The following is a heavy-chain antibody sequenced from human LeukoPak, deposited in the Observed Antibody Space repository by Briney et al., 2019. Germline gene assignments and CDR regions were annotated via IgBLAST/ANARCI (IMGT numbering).Heavy chain of an antibody. D-gene: IGHD3-22*01. CDR2: IYTSGST. CDR1: GGSISSGSYY. J-gene: IGHJ6*03. Sequence: SQTLSLICTVSGGSISSGSYYWSWIRQPAGKGLEWIGRIYTSGSTNYNPSLKSRVTISVDTSKNQFSLKLSSVTAADTAVYYCARVGYYDSSGYRGYYYYYYMDVWGKGTTVTVSS. V-gene: IGHV4-61*02. CDR3: ARVGYYDSSGYRGYYYYYYMDV.